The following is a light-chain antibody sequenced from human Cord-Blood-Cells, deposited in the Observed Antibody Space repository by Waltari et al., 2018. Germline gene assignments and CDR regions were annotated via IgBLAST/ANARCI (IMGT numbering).Light chain of an antibody. CDR2: KAS. V-gene: IGKV1-5*03. CDR3: QQYNSYPYS. Sequence: DIEMTQSPSTLSASVGDRVTITCRASQSISSWLAWYQQKPGKAPKLLIYKASSLESGVPSRFSGSGSGTEFTLTISSLQPDDFATYYCQQYNSYPYSFGQGTKLEIK. J-gene: IGKJ2*03. CDR1: QSISSW.